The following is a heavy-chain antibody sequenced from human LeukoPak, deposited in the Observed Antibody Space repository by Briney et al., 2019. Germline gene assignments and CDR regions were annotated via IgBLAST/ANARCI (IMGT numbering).Heavy chain of an antibody. CDR3: ARPPLLTGGSGYYY. CDR1: GYSFSSNW. D-gene: IGHD3-3*01. Sequence: GDSLKISCKVSGYSFSSNWIGWVRQMPGRGLEWMGSFYPGNSDTRYSPSFEGQVTISADKSISTAYLQWSSLKASDTAMYYCARPPLLTGGSGYYYWGQGTLVTVSS. CDR2: FYPGNSDT. V-gene: IGHV5-51*01. J-gene: IGHJ4*02.